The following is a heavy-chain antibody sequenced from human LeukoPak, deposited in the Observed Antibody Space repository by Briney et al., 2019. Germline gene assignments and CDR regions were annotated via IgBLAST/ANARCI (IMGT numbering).Heavy chain of an antibody. V-gene: IGHV4-39*07. Sequence: PSETLSLTCIVSGGSINSTTSYWSWIRQPPGKGLEWIGYIYYSGSTYYNPSLKSRVTISVDTSKNQFSLKLSSVTAADTAVYYCARGGEYILATMFEYWGQGTLVTVSS. CDR3: ARGGEYILATMFEY. J-gene: IGHJ4*02. CDR1: GGSINSTTSY. CDR2: IYYSGST. D-gene: IGHD5-12*01.